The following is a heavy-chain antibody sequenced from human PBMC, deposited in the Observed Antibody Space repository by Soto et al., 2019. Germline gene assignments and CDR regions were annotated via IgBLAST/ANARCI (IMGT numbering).Heavy chain of an antibody. D-gene: IGHD3-10*01. CDR1: AFSFSSYA. CDR2: ISYDGNNK. J-gene: IGHJ4*02. Sequence: QVQLVESGGGVVQPGRSLRLSCVASAFSFSSYAMHWVRQAPGKGLEWVAVISYDGNNKWYADSVKGRFTISRDKYENTLYLQMTSLGAEDTAVYYCAKNYYGAGSYLMMDDYWGQGTLVTVSA. V-gene: IGHV3-30*18. CDR3: AKNYYGAGSYLMMDDY.